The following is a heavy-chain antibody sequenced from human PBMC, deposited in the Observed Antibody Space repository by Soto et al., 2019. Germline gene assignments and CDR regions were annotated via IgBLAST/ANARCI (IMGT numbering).Heavy chain of an antibody. D-gene: IGHD3-3*02. CDR2: IKSKTDGGTT. J-gene: IGHJ6*03. CDR1: GFTFSNAW. CDR3: TTDTLLPIFGVVISSYYMDV. V-gene: IGHV3-15*01. Sequence: GGSLRLSCAASGFTFSNAWMSWVRQAPGKGLEWVGRIKSKTDGGTTDYAAPVKGRFTISRDDSKNTLYLQMNSLKTEDTAVYYCTTDTLLPIFGVVISSYYMDVWGKGTTVTVSS.